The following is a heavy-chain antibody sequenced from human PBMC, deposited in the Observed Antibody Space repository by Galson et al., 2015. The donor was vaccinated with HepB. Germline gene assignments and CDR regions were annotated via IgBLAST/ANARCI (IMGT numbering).Heavy chain of an antibody. D-gene: IGHD3-22*01. V-gene: IGHV1-18*01. CDR2: ISAYNGNT. J-gene: IGHJ4*02. CDR1: GYTFTSYG. Sequence: SVKVSCKASGYTFTSYGISWVRQAPGQGLEWMGWISAYNGNTNYAQKLQGRVTMTTDTSTSTAYMELRSLRSDDTAVYYCAREKDKYYYDSSGSMADYWGQGTLVTVSS. CDR3: AREKDKYYYDSSGSMADY.